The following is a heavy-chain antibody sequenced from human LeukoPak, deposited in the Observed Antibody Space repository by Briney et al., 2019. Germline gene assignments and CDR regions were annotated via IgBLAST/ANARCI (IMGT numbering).Heavy chain of an antibody. CDR1: GFTFSSYS. D-gene: IGHD5-24*01. CDR3: ARVLKPGDGYRRFDY. Sequence: GGSLRLSCAASGFTFSSYSMNWVRQAPGRGLEWVSSISSSSSYIYYADSVKGRFTISRDNAKNSLYPQMNSLRAEDTAVYYCARVLKPGDGYRRFDYWGQGTLVTVSS. V-gene: IGHV3-21*01. J-gene: IGHJ4*02. CDR2: ISSSSSYI.